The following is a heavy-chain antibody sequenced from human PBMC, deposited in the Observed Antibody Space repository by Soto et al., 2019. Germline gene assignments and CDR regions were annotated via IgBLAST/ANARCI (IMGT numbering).Heavy chain of an antibody. Sequence: SETLSLTCTDSGGSISSYYWSWIRQPPGKGLEWIGYIYYSGSTNYNPSLKSRVTISVDTSKNQFSLKLSSVTAADTAVYYCARVADFWSGYNWFDPWGQGTLVTVSS. D-gene: IGHD3-3*01. CDR3: ARVADFWSGYNWFDP. CDR2: IYYSGST. V-gene: IGHV4-59*01. J-gene: IGHJ5*02. CDR1: GGSISSYY.